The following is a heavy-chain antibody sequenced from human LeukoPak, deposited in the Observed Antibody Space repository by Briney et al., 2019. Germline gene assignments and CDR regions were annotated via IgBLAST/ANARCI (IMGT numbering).Heavy chain of an antibody. CDR2: ISYDGSNK. Sequence: GRSLRLSCAASGSTFSSYAMHWVRQAPGKGLEWVAVISYDGSNKYYADSVKGRFTISRDNSKNTLYLQMNSLRAEDTAVYYCARDPDVGIAVAGYYFDYWGQGTLVTVSS. J-gene: IGHJ4*02. CDR1: GSTFSSYA. D-gene: IGHD6-19*01. V-gene: IGHV3-30-3*01. CDR3: ARDPDVGIAVAGYYFDY.